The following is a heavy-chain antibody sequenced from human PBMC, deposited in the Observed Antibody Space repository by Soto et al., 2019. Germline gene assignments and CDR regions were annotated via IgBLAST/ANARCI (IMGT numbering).Heavy chain of an antibody. V-gene: IGHV4-31*03. Sequence: QVQLQESGPGLVKPSQTLSLTCTVSGGSISSGGYYWSWIRQHPGKGLEWIGYIYYRGSTYYNPSLKSRVTISVDTSKNQFSLKLSSVTAADTAVYYCARRSSTSPAASRDYYYYYYYMDVWGKGTTVTVSS. D-gene: IGHD2-2*01. CDR1: GGSISSGGYY. CDR2: IYYRGST. CDR3: ARRSSTSPAASRDYYYYYYYMDV. J-gene: IGHJ6*03.